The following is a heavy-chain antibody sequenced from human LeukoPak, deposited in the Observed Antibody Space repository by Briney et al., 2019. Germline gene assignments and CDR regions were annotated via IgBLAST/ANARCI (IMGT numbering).Heavy chain of an antibody. Sequence: PGGSLRLSCAASGFTFSTYAMSWVRQAPGKGLEWVSAINSGGSTYYADSLKGRFTISRDNSKNMLYLQMNSLRAEDTAVYYCASGSYSKWGQGTLVTVSS. D-gene: IGHD1-26*01. V-gene: IGHV3-23*01. CDR3: ASGSYSK. CDR1: GFTFSTYA. CDR2: INSGGST. J-gene: IGHJ4*02.